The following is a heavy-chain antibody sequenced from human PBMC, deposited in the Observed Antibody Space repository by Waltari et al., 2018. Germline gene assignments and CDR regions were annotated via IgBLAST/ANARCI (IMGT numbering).Heavy chain of an antibody. D-gene: IGHD6-19*01. V-gene: IGHV3-48*03. CDR3: ARDLVRAGYSSGWYLGDY. Sequence: EVQLVESGGGLVQPGRSLRLSCAAAGFTFSSYEMNWVRPAPAKGMEWVSYISSSGTTIYYADSVKGRFTISRDNAKNSLYLQMNSLRAEDTAVYYCARDLVRAGYSSGWYLGDYWGQGTLVTVSS. CDR1: GFTFSSYE. J-gene: IGHJ4*02. CDR2: ISSSGTTI.